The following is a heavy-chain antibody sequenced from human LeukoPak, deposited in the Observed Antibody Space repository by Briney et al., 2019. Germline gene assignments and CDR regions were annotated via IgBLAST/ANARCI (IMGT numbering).Heavy chain of an antibody. CDR2: TRYDESNK. D-gene: IGHD1-1*01. CDR1: GFTFSSYG. CDR3: AKDRAHGTVLGYYYMDV. Sequence: GGSLRLSCAASGFTFSSYGIHWVRQAPGKGLEWVAFTRYDESNKYYADSVKGRFTISRDNSKNTLYLQMNSLRAEDTAVYYCAKDRAHGTVLGYYYMDVWGKGTTVTISS. V-gene: IGHV3-30*02. J-gene: IGHJ6*03.